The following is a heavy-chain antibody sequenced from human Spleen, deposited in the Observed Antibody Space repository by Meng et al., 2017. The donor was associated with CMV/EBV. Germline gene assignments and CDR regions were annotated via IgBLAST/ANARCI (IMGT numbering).Heavy chain of an antibody. CDR2: IYSGGST. Sequence: GGSLRLSCAASGFTVSSNYMSWVRQAPGKGLEWVSVIYSGGSTYYADSVKGRFTISRDNSKNTLYLQMNSLRAEDTAVYYCARDLGANPYYYYYVMDVWGQGTTVTVSS. V-gene: IGHV3-53*01. J-gene: IGHJ6*02. D-gene: IGHD3-16*01. CDR1: GFTVSSNY. CDR3: ARDLGANPYYYYYVMDV.